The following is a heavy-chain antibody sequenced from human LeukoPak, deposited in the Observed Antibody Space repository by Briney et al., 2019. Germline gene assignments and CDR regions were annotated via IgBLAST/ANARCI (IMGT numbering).Heavy chain of an antibody. Sequence: GGSLRLSCAASGFTFSSYSMSWVRHAPGKGLEWVANIKHDGSEKYYVDSVEGRFTISRDNAKNSLYLQMNSLRAEDTAVYYCAKRIPPRRYFDSWGQGTLVTVSS. V-gene: IGHV3-7*01. CDR2: IKHDGSEK. J-gene: IGHJ4*02. CDR1: GFTFSSYS. D-gene: IGHD6-6*01. CDR3: AKRIPPRRYFDS.